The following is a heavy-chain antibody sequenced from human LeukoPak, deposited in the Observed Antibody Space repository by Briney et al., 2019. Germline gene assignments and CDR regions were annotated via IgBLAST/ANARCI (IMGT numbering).Heavy chain of an antibody. J-gene: IGHJ4*02. D-gene: IGHD3-22*01. V-gene: IGHV5-51*01. Sequence: GESLKISCKGSGYTFTDYWIGWVRQMPGQGLEWMAVIFPDDSDSSIRYSPSFQGHVTVSADKSITTAYLHWSSLQASDTAIYYCARHYDNSGYLSGGFDYWGQGTLVTVSS. CDR2: IFPDDSDSSI. CDR3: ARHYDNSGYLSGGFDY. CDR1: GYTFTDYW.